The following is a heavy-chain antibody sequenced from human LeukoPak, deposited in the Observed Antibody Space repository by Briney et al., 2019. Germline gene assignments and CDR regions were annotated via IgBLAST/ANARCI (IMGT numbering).Heavy chain of an antibody. D-gene: IGHD2-2*01. CDR2: IYYSGST. CDR1: GGSISSSSYY. Sequence: SETLSLTCTVSGGSISSSSYYWGWIRQPPGKGLEWIGSIYYSGSTYYNPSLKSRVTISVDTSKNQFSLKLSSVTAADTAVYYCARAWVIVVVPAAKHFNWFDPWGQGTLVTVSS. J-gene: IGHJ5*02. V-gene: IGHV4-39*01. CDR3: ARAWVIVVVPAAKHFNWFDP.